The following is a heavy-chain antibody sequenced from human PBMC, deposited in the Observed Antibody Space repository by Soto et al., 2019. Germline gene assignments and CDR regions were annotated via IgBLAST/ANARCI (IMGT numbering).Heavy chain of an antibody. CDR1: GYTFTGYY. D-gene: IGHD6-19*01. J-gene: IGHJ4*02. CDR3: ARDSSGSY. Sequence: ASVKVSCKASGYTFTGYYMHWVRQAPGQGLEWMGWINPNSGDTNYAQKFQGRVTMTGDTSISTAYMELSSLRSDDTAVYYCARDSSGSYWGQGTLVTVSS. CDR2: INPNSGDT. V-gene: IGHV1-2*02.